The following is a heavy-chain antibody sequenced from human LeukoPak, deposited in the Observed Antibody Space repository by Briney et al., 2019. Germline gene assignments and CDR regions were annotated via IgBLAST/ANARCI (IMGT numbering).Heavy chain of an antibody. CDR2: IYYSGST. J-gene: IGHJ4*02. D-gene: IGHD5-24*01. CDR1: GGSISSSSCY. V-gene: IGHV4-39*01. CDR3: ARAVEMATNTFDY. Sequence: PSETLSLTCTVSGGSISSSSCYWGWIRQPPGKGLEWIGSIYYSGSTYYNPSLKSRVTISVDTSKNQFSLKLSSVTAADTAVYCCARAVEMATNTFDYWGQGTLVTVSS.